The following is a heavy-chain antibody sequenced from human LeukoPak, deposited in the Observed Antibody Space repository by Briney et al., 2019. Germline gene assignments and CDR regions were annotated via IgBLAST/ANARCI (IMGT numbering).Heavy chain of an antibody. J-gene: IGHJ4*02. CDR3: ARSPDGVDY. Sequence: GVSLRLSCAASGFTFNNYWMTWVRQAPGKGLEWVANIKQDGSEKYYVDSVKGRFTISRDNAKGSLYLQMNTLRAEDTAVYYCARSPDGVDYWGQGTLVTVSS. D-gene: IGHD3-10*01. CDR2: IKQDGSEK. CDR1: GFTFNNYW. V-gene: IGHV3-7*01.